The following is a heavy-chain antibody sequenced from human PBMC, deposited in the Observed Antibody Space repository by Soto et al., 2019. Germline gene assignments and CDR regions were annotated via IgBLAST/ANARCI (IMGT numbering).Heavy chain of an antibody. CDR1: GGSISSGGYY. CDR3: ASLCREYNWFDP. V-gene: IGHV4-31*03. Sequence: PSETLSLTCTVSGGSISSGGYYWSWIRQHPGKGLEWIGYIYYSGSTYYNPSLKSRVTISVDTSKNQFSLKLSSVTAADTAVYYCASLCREYNWFDPWGPGPLVTVSS. J-gene: IGHJ5*02. CDR2: IYYSGST.